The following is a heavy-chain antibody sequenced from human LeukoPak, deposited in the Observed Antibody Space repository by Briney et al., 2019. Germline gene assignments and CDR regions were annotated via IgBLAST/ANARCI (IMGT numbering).Heavy chain of an antibody. J-gene: IGHJ4*02. CDR1: GFTFSSYG. V-gene: IGHV3-30*18. CDR2: ISYDGSNK. CDR3: AKGSLYYYDSSGNPHY. Sequence: GGSLRLSCAASGFTFSSYGMHWVRQAPGRGLEWVAVISYDGSNKYYADSVKGRFTISRDNSKNTLYLQMNSLRAEDTAVYYCAKGSLYYYDSSGNPHYWGQGTLVTVSS. D-gene: IGHD3-22*01.